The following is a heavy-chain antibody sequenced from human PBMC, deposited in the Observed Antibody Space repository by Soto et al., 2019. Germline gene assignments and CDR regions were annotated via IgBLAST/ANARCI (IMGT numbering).Heavy chain of an antibody. CDR3: ASGPPTMVRGVIPYYYGMDV. J-gene: IGHJ6*02. D-gene: IGHD3-10*01. Sequence: GGSLRLSCAASGFTFSSYAMSWIRQAPGKGLEWVSYISSSGSTIYYADSVKGRFTISRDNAKNSLYLQMNSLRAEDTAVYYCASGPPTMVRGVIPYYYGMDVWGQGTTVTVSS. CDR2: ISSSGSTI. V-gene: IGHV3-11*01. CDR1: GFTFSSYA.